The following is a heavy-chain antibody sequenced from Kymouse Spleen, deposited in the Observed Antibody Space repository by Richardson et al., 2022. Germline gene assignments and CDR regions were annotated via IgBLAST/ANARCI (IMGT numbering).Heavy chain of an antibody. CDR1: GGSISSSSYY. CDR3: ARRGTMVRGADAFDI. D-gene: IGHD3-10*01. CDR2: IYYSGST. V-gene: IGHV4-39*01. Sequence: QLQLQESGPGLVKPSETLSLTCTVSGGSISSSSYYWGWIRQPPGKGLEWIGSIYYSGSTYYNPSLKSRVTISVDTSKNQFSLKLSSVTAADTAVYYCARRGTMVRGADAFDIWGQGTMVTVSS. J-gene: IGHJ3*02.